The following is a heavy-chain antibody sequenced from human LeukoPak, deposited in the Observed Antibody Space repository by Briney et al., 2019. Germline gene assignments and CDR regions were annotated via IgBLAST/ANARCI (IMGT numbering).Heavy chain of an antibody. CDR1: GGSISSYY. CDR3: ARHTRPYSIAVAGFAY. D-gene: IGHD6-19*01. Sequence: PSETLSLTCTVSGGSISSYYWSWIRQPPGKGLEWIGYIYYSGSTNYNPSLKSRVTISVDTSKNQFSLKLSSVTAADTAVYYCARHTRPYSIAVAGFAYWGQGTLVTVSS. CDR2: IYYSGST. V-gene: IGHV4-59*08. J-gene: IGHJ4*02.